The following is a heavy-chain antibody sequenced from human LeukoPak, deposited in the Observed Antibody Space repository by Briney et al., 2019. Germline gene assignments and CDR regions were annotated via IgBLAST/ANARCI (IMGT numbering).Heavy chain of an antibody. D-gene: IGHD2-2*02. Sequence: RSGGSLRLSCAASGFTFDDYGMSWVRQAPGKGLEWVSGINWNGGITGYADSVKGRFTISRDNAKNSLYLQMNSLRAEDTALYHCAKALGYCSSTSCYRGYYFDCWGQGTLVTVSS. CDR2: INWNGGIT. J-gene: IGHJ4*02. CDR1: GFTFDDYG. CDR3: AKALGYCSSTSCYRGYYFDC. V-gene: IGHV3-20*01.